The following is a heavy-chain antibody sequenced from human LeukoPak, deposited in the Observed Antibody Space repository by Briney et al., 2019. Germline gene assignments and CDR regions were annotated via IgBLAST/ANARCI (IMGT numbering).Heavy chain of an antibody. CDR1: GFTFSSYG. V-gene: IGHV3-23*01. D-gene: IGHD6-13*01. CDR3: AKDGYSSSWYAYYYYYMDV. J-gene: IGHJ6*03. Sequence: GGSLRPSCAASGFTFSSYGMSWVRQAPGKGLEWVSAISGSGGSTYYADSVKGRLTISRDNSKNTLYLQMNSLRAEDTAVYYCAKDGYSSSWYAYYYYYMDVWGKGTTVTISS. CDR2: ISGSGGST.